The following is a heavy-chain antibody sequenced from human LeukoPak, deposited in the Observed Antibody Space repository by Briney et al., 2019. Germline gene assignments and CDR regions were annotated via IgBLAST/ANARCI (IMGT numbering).Heavy chain of an antibody. CDR1: GYTFTGYY. Sequence: GASVKVSCKASGYTFTGYYMHWVRQAPGQGLEWMGWINPNSGGTNYAQKFQGRVTMTRDTSISTAYMELSRLKSDDTAVYSCARGLWFGELSPGDFWGQGTLVTVSS. CDR3: ARGLWFGELSPGDF. D-gene: IGHD3-10*01. CDR2: INPNSGGT. J-gene: IGHJ4*02. V-gene: IGHV1-2*02.